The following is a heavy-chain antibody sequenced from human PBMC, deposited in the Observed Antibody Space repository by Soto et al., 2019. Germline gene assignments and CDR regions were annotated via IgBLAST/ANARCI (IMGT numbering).Heavy chain of an antibody. CDR1: GGSISSSSYY. CDR2: IYYSGST. D-gene: IGHD6-19*01. Sequence: SETLSLTCTVSGGSISSSSYYWGWIRQPPGKGLEWIGSIYYSGSTYYNPSLKSRVTISVDTSKNHFSLRLSSVTAADTAVYYCARYSSGADAFDIWGQGTMVTVSS. J-gene: IGHJ3*02. V-gene: IGHV4-39*02. CDR3: ARYSSGADAFDI.